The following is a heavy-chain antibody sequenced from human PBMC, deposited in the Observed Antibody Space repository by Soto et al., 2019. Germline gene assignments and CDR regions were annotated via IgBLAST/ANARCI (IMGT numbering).Heavy chain of an antibody. CDR1: GFTFSSYA. Sequence: QVQLVESGGGVVQPGRSLRLSCAASGFTFSSYAMYWVRQAPGKGLAWVAVISYDGTNKYYADSVKGRFTISRDNSKNTLYLQMDRLRAADTAVYYCAKALSSHSSGWSPFDYWGQGTLVTVSS. CDR2: ISYDGTNK. CDR3: AKALSSHSSGWSPFDY. V-gene: IGHV3-30*18. J-gene: IGHJ4*02. D-gene: IGHD6-19*01.